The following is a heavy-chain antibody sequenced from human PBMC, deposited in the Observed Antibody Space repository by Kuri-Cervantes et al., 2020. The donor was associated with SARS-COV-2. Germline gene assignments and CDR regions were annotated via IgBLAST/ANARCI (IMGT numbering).Heavy chain of an antibody. CDR2: IWYDGSNK. CDR1: GFTFSSYG. J-gene: IGHJ2*01. CDR3: ARGFRAGPGEYFDL. Sequence: GESLKSSCAASGFTFSSYGMHWVRQAPGKGLEWVAVIWYDGSNKYYADSVKGRFTISRDNSKNTLYLQMNSLRAEDTAVYYCARGFRAGPGEYFDLWDRGTLVTVS. V-gene: IGHV3-33*01. D-gene: IGHD3-10*01.